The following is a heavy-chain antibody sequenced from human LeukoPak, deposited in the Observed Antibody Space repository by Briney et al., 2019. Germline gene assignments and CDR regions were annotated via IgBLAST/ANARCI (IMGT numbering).Heavy chain of an antibody. CDR1: GYSFTSYW. V-gene: IGHV5-51*01. J-gene: IGHJ4*02. CDR3: ARHTSYDFWSGYPPYYFDY. D-gene: IGHD3-3*01. CDR2: IYPGDSDT. Sequence: GESLKISCKGSGYSFTSYWIGWVRQMPGKGLEWMRIIYPGDSDTRYSPSFQGQVTISADKSISTAYLQWSSLKASDTAMYYCARHTSYDFWSGYPPYYFDYWGQGTLVTVSS.